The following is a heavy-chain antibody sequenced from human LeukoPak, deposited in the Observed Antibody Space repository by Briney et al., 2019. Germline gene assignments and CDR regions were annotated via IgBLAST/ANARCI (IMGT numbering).Heavy chain of an antibody. V-gene: IGHV1-69*04. CDR1: GGTFSSYA. CDR2: TIPILGIA. D-gene: IGHD3-10*01. J-gene: IGHJ5*02. CDR3: ARDKGTPDRSGSYYTNWFAP. Sequence: SVKVTCKASGGTFSSYAISRVRQAPGQGLEWMGRTIPILGIANYAQTYQGRVPITAAKATATNSVELSSLRSEDTAVYYCARDKGTPDRSGSYYTNWFAPWGQRTLVTLSS.